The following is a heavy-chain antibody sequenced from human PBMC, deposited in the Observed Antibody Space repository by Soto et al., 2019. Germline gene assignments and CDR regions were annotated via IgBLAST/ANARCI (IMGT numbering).Heavy chain of an antibody. CDR3: ARPGEAAAGNFWGVVAPYFGC. Sequence: SETLSLTCTVSGGSIGSSSYYWGWIRQPPGKRLEWIGSIYYSASTYYNPSLKSRVTISVDRSKNQFSLKLSCVTAADTAVYYCARPGEAAAGNFWGVVAPYFGCWGQGTLVTVSS. CDR2: IYYSAST. CDR1: GGSIGSSSYY. D-gene: IGHD6-13*01. V-gene: IGHV4-39*01. J-gene: IGHJ4*02.